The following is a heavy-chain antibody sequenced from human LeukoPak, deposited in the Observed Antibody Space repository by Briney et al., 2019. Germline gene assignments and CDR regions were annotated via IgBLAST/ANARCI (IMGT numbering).Heavy chain of an antibody. Sequence: SVKVSCKASGYTFTGYYMHWVRQAPGQGLEWMGWINPNSGGTNYAQKFRGRVTMTRDTSISTAYMELSRLRSDDTAVYYCARVHSSSLAFDYWGQGTLVTVSS. D-gene: IGHD6-6*01. CDR3: ARVHSSSLAFDY. J-gene: IGHJ4*02. CDR2: INPNSGGT. CDR1: GYTFTGYY. V-gene: IGHV1-2*02.